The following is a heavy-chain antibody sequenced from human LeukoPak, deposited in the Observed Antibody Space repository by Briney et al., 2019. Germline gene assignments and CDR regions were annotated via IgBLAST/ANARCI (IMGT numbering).Heavy chain of an antibody. CDR2: ISSKPNSYAT. D-gene: IGHD4/OR15-4a*01. CDR3: TERGASFDY. Sequence: PGGSLRLSCAASGXTFSGSAIHWVRQASGKGLEWVGRISSKPNSYATAYAASVKGRFTISRDDSKNTAYLQMNSLKTEDTAVYYCTERGASFDYWGQGTLVTVSS. V-gene: IGHV3-73*01. J-gene: IGHJ4*02. CDR1: GXTFSGSA.